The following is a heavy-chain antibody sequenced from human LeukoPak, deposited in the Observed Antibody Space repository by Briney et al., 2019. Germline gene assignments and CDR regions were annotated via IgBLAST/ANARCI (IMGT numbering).Heavy chain of an antibody. CDR3: ASFGWELELGDDY. Sequence: PETLSLTCAVYGGSFSGYYWSWIRQPPGKGLEWIGEINHSGSTNYNPSLKSRVTISVDTSKNQFSLKLSSVTAADTAVYYCASFGWELELGDDYWGQGTLVTVSS. D-gene: IGHD1-26*01. J-gene: IGHJ4*02. V-gene: IGHV4-34*01. CDR2: INHSGST. CDR1: GGSFSGYY.